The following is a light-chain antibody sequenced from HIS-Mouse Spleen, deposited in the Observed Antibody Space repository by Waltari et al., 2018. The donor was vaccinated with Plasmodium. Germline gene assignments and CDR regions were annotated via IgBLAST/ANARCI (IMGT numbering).Light chain of an antibody. CDR1: SSNIGNNY. V-gene: IGLV1-51*01. Sequence: QSVLTQPPSVSAAPGQKVTISCSGSSSNIGNNYVSWYQQPPGTAPTLLIYDNNKRPSGIPDRFSGSKSGTSATLGITGLQTGDEADYYCGTWDSSLSAGVVFGGGTKLTVL. CDR2: DNN. J-gene: IGLJ2*01. CDR3: GTWDSSLSAGVV.